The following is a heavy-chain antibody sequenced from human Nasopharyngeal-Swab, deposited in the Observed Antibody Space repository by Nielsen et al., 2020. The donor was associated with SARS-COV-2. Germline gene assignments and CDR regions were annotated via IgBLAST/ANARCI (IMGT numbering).Heavy chain of an antibody. CDR3: ARTGYSGSYPYYYYYYGMDV. Sequence: ASVKVSCKASGYTFTSYDINWVRQATGQGLEWMGWMNPNSGNTGYAQKFQGRVTMTRNTSISTAYMELSSLRSEDTALCYCARTGYSGSYPYYYYYYGMDVWGQGTTVTVSS. D-gene: IGHD1-26*01. V-gene: IGHV1-8*01. CDR1: GYTFTSYD. J-gene: IGHJ6*02. CDR2: MNPNSGNT.